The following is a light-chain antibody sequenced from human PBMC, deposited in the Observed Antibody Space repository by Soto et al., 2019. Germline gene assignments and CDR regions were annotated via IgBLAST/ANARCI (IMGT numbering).Light chain of an antibody. CDR3: QSYDSSLSVVV. CDR1: SSNIGAGYD. CDR2: GNS. Sequence: QAVVTQPPSVSGAPGQRVTISCTGSSSNIGAGYDVHWYQQLPGTAPKLLIYGNSNRPSGVPDRSSGSKSGTSAPLAITGLQAEDEADYYCQSYDSSLSVVVFGGGTKLTVL. V-gene: IGLV1-40*01. J-gene: IGLJ2*01.